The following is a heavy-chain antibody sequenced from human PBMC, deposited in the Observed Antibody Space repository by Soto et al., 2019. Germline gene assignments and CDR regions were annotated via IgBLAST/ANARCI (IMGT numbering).Heavy chain of an antibody. D-gene: IGHD1-7*01. CDR1: GFTFSSYS. CDR3: AKYSELPYEAYLQQ. Sequence: GGSLRLSCAASGFTFSSYSMSWVRQAPGRGLEWVSALSSNDGRTFYADSLRGRFTISRDNSKSALYLQMNNLRAEDTAIYYCAKYSELPYEAYLQQWGQGTLVTVSS. CDR2: LSSNDGRT. J-gene: IGHJ1*01. V-gene: IGHV3-23*01.